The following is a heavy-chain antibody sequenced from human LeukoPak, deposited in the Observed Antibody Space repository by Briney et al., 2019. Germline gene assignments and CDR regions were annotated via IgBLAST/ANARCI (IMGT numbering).Heavy chain of an antibody. V-gene: IGHV3-13*01. Sequence: GGSLRLSCAASGFTFSSYDMHWVRQATGKGLEWVSAIGTAGDTYYPGSVKGRFTISRENAKNSLYLQMNSLRAGDTAVYYCARGVWAYCGSYYFDYWGQGTLVTVSS. CDR1: GFTFSSYD. J-gene: IGHJ4*02. CDR3: ARGVWAYCGSYYFDY. D-gene: IGHD1-26*01. CDR2: IGTAGDT.